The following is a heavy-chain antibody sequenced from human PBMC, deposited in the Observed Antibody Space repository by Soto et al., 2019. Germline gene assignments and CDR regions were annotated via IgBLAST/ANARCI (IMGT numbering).Heavy chain of an antibody. Sequence: QVQLVEAGGGLVKPGGSLRLSCAASGFTFSDYYMSWIRQAPGKGLEWVSYISSSGSTIYYADPVKGRFTISRDNAKNSLYLQMNSLRAEDTAVYYCARGLIVVVPAAMPWDYWCQGTLVTVSS. V-gene: IGHV3-11*01. J-gene: IGHJ4*02. CDR3: ARGLIVVVPAAMPWDY. D-gene: IGHD2-2*01. CDR1: GFTFSDYY. CDR2: ISSSGSTI.